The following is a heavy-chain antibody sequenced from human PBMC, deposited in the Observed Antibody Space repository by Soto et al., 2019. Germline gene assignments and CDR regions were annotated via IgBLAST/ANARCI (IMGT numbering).Heavy chain of an antibody. CDR2: IYPGDSDT. D-gene: IGHD5-12*01. V-gene: IGHV5-51*01. J-gene: IGHJ6*02. CDR1: GYSFTSYW. Sequence: GESLKISCKGSGYSFTSYWIGWVRQMPGKGLEWVGIIYPGDSDTRYSPSFQGQVTISADKSISTAYLQWSSLKASDTAMYYCVCIVATIAGYYYGMDVWGQGTTVTVSS. CDR3: VCIVATIAGYYYGMDV.